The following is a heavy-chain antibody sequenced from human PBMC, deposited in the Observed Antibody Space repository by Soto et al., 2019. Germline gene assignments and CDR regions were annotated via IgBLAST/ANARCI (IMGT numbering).Heavy chain of an antibody. CDR1: GFTFSSYG. CDR2: ISYDGSNK. V-gene: IGHV3-30*18. D-gene: IGHD3-3*01. CDR3: AKFRGPYYDFPLMDV. J-gene: IGHJ6*02. Sequence: PGGSLRLSCAASGFTFSSYGMHWVRQAPGKGLEWVAVISYDGSNKYYADSVKGRFTISRDNSKNTLYLQMNSLRAEDTAVYYCAKFRGPYYDFPLMDVWGQGTTVTVSS.